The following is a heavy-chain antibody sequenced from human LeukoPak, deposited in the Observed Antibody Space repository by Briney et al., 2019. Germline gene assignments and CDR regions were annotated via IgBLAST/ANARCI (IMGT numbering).Heavy chain of an antibody. CDR3: AKAVYYYDSSGYYDNLLNFDY. D-gene: IGHD3-22*01. J-gene: IGHJ4*02. CDR1: GFTFSSYA. V-gene: IGHV3-23*01. Sequence: GGSLRLSCAASGFTFSSYAMSWVRQAPGKGLEWVSAISGSGGSTYYADSVKGRFTISRDNSKNTLYLQMNSLRAEDTAVYYCAKAVYYYDSSGYYDNLLNFDYWGQGTLVTVSS. CDR2: ISGSGGST.